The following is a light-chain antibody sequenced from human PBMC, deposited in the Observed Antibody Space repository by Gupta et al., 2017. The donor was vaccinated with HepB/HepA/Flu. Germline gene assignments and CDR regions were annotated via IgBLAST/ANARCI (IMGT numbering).Light chain of an antibody. J-gene: IGKJ1*01. Sequence: DIQMTQSPSSLSASIGDRVTISCRASQNINTYLAWYQQKPGKAPKLLIYSASRLQSGVPSRFSGSGSATDFTLTISRLQPEDFAIYFCQQSYNTPWTFGQGTKVEI. CDR2: SAS. CDR3: QQSYNTPWT. V-gene: IGKV1-39*01. CDR1: QNINTY.